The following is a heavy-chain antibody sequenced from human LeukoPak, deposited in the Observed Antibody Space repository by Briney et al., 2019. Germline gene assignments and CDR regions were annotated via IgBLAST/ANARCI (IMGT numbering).Heavy chain of an antibody. CDR2: ISGSGGST. CDR1: GFTFSSYA. D-gene: IGHD2-15*01. Sequence: PGASLRLSCAASGFTFSSYAMNWVRQAPGKGLEWVSAISGSGGSTYYADSVKGRFTISRDNSKNTLYLQMNSLRAEDTAVYYCATSPDIVVVVPRVAFDIWGQGTMVTVSS. CDR3: ATSPDIVVVVPRVAFDI. V-gene: IGHV3-23*01. J-gene: IGHJ3*02.